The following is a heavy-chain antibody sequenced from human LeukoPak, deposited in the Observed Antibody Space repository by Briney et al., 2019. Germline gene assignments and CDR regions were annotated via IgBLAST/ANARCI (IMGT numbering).Heavy chain of an antibody. CDR1: GYTFTSYG. V-gene: IGHV1-18*01. CDR3: ARTDRITIFGVVTHFDY. Sequence: GASVKVSCKASGYTFTSYGISWVRQAPGQGLEWMGWISAYNGNTNYAQKLQGRVTMTTDTSTSTAYMELRSLRSDDTAVYYCARTDRITIFGVVTHFDYWGQGTLVTVSS. D-gene: IGHD3-3*01. J-gene: IGHJ4*02. CDR2: ISAYNGNT.